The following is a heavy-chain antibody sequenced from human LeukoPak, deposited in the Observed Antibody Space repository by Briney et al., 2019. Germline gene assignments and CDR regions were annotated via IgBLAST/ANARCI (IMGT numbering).Heavy chain of an antibody. V-gene: IGHV3-33*01. J-gene: IGHJ3*02. D-gene: IGHD3-22*01. Sequence: PGGSLRLSRAASGFTFSSYGMHWVRQAPGKGLVWVAVIWYDGSNKYYADSVKGRFTISRDNSKNTLYLQMNSLRAEDTAVYYCARATIDYYDSSGYYFDAFDIWGQGTMVTVSS. CDR2: IWYDGSNK. CDR1: GFTFSSYG. CDR3: ARATIDYYDSSGYYFDAFDI.